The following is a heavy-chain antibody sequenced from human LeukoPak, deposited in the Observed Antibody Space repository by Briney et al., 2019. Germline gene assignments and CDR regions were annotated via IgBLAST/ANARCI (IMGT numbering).Heavy chain of an antibody. CDR3: ARRMFWFGEFVNWFDP. Sequence: PSETLSLTCTVSGGSISSSSYYLAWIRQPPGKGLEWIGIFYYSESTYYSPSLKSRVTISVDTSKNQFSLKLSSVTAADTAVYYCARRMFWFGEFVNWFDPWGQGTLVTVSS. D-gene: IGHD3-10*01. V-gene: IGHV4-39*01. J-gene: IGHJ5*02. CDR2: FYYSEST. CDR1: GGSISSSSYY.